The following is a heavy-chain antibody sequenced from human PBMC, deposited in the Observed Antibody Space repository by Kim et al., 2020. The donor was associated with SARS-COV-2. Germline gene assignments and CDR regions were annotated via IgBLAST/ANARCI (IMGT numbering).Heavy chain of an antibody. CDR3: ARHASALGYFDY. CDR2: IYYSGST. D-gene: IGHD3-16*01. J-gene: IGHJ4*02. V-gene: IGHV4-59*08. Sequence: SETLSLTCTVSGGSISSYFWSWIRQPPGKGLEWIGYIYYSGSTNTNPSLKSRITISVDTSKNQFSLKLSSVTAADTAVYYCARHASALGYFDYWGQGTLVTVSS. CDR1: GGSISSYF.